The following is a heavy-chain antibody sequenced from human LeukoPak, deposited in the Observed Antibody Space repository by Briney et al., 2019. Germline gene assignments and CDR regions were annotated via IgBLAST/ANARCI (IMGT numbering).Heavy chain of an antibody. V-gene: IGHV1-46*01. CDR1: GYTFTSYY. Sequence: ASVKVSCKASGYTFTSYYMHWVRQAPGQGLEWMGIINPSGGSTSYAQKFQGRVTMTRDTSTSTVYMELSSLRSEDTAVYYCASYDILTESFDYWGQGTLVTVSS. J-gene: IGHJ4*02. CDR2: INPSGGST. CDR3: ASYDILTESFDY. D-gene: IGHD3-9*01.